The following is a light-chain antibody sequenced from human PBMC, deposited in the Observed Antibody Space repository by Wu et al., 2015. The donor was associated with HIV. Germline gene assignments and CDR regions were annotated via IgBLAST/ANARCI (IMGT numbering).Light chain of an antibody. J-gene: IGKJ4*01. V-gene: IGKV3D-20*02. Sequence: EIVLTQSPGTLSLSPGERATLSCRASQSVSDNYLAWYQQKPGQAPRLLIYGASRRATGIPDRFSGSGSGTDFTLTISSLEPDDFAVYYCQQRSNWLTFGGGTKVEIK. CDR2: GAS. CDR3: QQRSNWLT. CDR1: QSVSDNY.